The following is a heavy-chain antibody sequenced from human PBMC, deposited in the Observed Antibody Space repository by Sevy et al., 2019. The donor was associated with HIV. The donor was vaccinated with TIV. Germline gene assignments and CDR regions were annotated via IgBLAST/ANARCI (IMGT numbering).Heavy chain of an antibody. D-gene: IGHD3-22*01. CDR2: IYYSGST. Sequence: SETLSLTCTVSGGSISSSSYYWGWIRQPPGKGLEWIGSIYYSGSTYYNPSLKSRVTISADTSKNQFSLKLSSVTAADTVVYYCARLGTYYYVSSGYYYNWFDPWGQRTLVTVSS. J-gene: IGHJ5*02. CDR3: ARLGTYYYVSSGYYYNWFDP. CDR1: GGSISSSSYY. V-gene: IGHV4-39*01.